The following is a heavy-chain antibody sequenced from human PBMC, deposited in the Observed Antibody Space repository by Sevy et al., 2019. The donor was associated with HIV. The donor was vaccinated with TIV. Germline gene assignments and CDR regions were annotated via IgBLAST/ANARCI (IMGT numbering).Heavy chain of an antibody. V-gene: IGHV3-11*01. D-gene: IGHD3-10*01. J-gene: IGHJ4*02. Sequence: GGSLRLSCAASGFTFSDHWFSWVRQAPGKGLEWVSYIRYDGGNIYYADSARGRFTISRENAKNSLYLQMNSLSADDSAVYYCAGGHYGLDYWGRGTLVTVSS. CDR2: IRYDGGNI. CDR1: GFTFSDHW. CDR3: AGGHYGLDY.